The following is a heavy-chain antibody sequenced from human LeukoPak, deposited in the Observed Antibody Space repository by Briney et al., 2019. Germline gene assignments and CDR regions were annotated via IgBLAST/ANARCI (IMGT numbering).Heavy chain of an antibody. Sequence: GGSLRLSCAASGLTFSSYSMNWVRQTPGRGLEWVSYISGRGANEEYADSVKGRFAISRDSAENALYLQMNNLRAEDTAVYYGARESGGYRLFEFWGQGALVTVSS. CDR3: ARESGGYRLFEF. CDR1: GLTFSSYS. V-gene: IGHV3-48*04. D-gene: IGHD2-15*01. J-gene: IGHJ4*02. CDR2: ISGRGANE.